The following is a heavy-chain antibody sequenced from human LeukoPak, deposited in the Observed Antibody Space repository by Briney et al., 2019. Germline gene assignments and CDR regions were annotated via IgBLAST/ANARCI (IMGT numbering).Heavy chain of an antibody. CDR1: GYSFNKYS. V-gene: IGHV7-4-1*02. CDR3: ARGRGSSARLGYSYFYIDV. Sequence: ASVKVSCKASGYSFNKYSISWVRQAPGQGLEWMGWINTDTGNPTYAQGFTGQFVFSLETSVSTAYLQISSLKAEDTAVYYCARGRGSSARLGYSYFYIDVWGKGTTVTVSS. CDR2: INTDTGNP. J-gene: IGHJ6*03. D-gene: IGHD1-26*01.